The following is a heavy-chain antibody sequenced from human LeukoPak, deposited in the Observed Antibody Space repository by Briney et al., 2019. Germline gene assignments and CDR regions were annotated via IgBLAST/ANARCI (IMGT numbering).Heavy chain of an antibody. D-gene: IGHD2-21*01. V-gene: IGHV1-3*01. J-gene: IGHJ4*02. CDR3: ARGDCGGNDCYYIDY. CDR1: GYTFTSYA. Sequence: GASVTVSCKASGYTFTSYAISWVRQAPGQRLEWMGWINVGNGNTKYSQKFQGRVTITRDTSASTAYMELSSLRSEDTAVYYCARGDCGGNDCYYIDYWGQGTLVTVSS. CDR2: INVGNGNT.